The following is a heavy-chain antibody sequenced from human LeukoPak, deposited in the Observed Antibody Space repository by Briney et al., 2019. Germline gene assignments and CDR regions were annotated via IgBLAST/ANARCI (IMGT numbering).Heavy chain of an antibody. V-gene: IGHV1-69*02. CDR3: ATFLEWLFVDY. Sequence: GASVKVSCKASGGTFSSYTISSVRQAPGQGLEWMGRIIPILGIANYAQKFQGRVTITADKSTSTAYMELSSLRSEDTAVYYCATFLEWLFVDYWGQGTLVTVSS. D-gene: IGHD3-3*01. CDR1: GGTFSSYT. CDR2: IIPILGIA. J-gene: IGHJ4*02.